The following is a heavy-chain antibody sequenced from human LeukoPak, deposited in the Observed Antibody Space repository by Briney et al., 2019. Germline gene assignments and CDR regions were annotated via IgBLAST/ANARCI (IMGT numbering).Heavy chain of an antibody. CDR1: GFTFSSYG. CDR2: ISYDGSNK. CDR3: AKVAGSSSWYNYYYGMDV. Sequence: PGGSLRLSCAASGFTFSSYGMHWVRQAPGKGLEWVAVISYDGSNKYYADSVKGRFTISRDNSKNTLYLQMNSLRAEDTAVHYCAKVAGSSSWYNYYYGMDVWGQGTTVTVSS. J-gene: IGHJ6*02. D-gene: IGHD6-13*01. V-gene: IGHV3-30*18.